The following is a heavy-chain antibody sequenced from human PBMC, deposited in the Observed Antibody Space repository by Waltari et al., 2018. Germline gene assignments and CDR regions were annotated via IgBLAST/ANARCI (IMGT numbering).Heavy chain of an antibody. CDR3: ARVGSSGWSYYFDY. V-gene: IGHV4-61*02. Sequence: QVQLQESGPGLVKPSQTLSLTCTVSGGSISSGSYYWSWIRQPAGKGLEWIGRIYTSGGTNHNPTLKSRVTISVDTDKKQFALKLGSVTAADTAVDYCARVGSSGWSYYFDYWGQGTLVTVSS. D-gene: IGHD6-19*01. J-gene: IGHJ4*02. CDR1: GGSISSGSYY. CDR2: IYTSGGT.